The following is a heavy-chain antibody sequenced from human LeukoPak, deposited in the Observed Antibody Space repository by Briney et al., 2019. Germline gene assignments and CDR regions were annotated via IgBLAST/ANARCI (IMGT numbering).Heavy chain of an antibody. V-gene: IGHV1-2*02. Sequence: ASVKVSCKASGYTFTGHYMHWVRQAPGQGLEWMGWINPNSGGTNYAQKFQGRVTMTRDTSISTAYMELSRLRSDDTAVYYCARVVTPRYCSSTSCYWKGWFDPWGQGTLVTVSS. D-gene: IGHD2-2*01. CDR3: ARVVTPRYCSSTSCYWKGWFDP. CDR2: INPNSGGT. J-gene: IGHJ5*02. CDR1: GYTFTGHY.